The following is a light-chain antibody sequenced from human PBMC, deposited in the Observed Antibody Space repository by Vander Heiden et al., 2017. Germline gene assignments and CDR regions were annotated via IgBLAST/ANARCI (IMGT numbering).Light chain of an antibody. CDR1: QSISSW. CDR2: DAS. Sequence: IKVTQAPPTLSASIGDRVTLTCLSSQSISSWLAWYQQKPGQAPKLLIYDASSLESGVPYRFSGSGSGTEFTLTISSLQPDDFAIYYCQQYTSYSLTFGGGTKVEIK. J-gene: IGKJ4*01. CDR3: QQYTSYSLT. V-gene: IGKV1-5*01.